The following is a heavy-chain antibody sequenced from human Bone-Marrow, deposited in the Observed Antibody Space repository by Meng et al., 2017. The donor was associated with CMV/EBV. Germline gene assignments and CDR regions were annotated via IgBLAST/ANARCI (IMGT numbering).Heavy chain of an antibody. J-gene: IGHJ4*02. Sequence: ASVKVSCKASGYTFTSYGISWVRQAPGQGLEWMGWISAYNGNTNYAQKLQGRVTMTTDTSTSTAYMELRSLRSDDTAVYYCARRLYCSSTSCFELEPWGQGTLVTASS. CDR1: GYTFTSYG. CDR3: ARRLYCSSTSCFELEP. CDR2: ISAYNGNT. D-gene: IGHD2-2*01. V-gene: IGHV1-18*01.